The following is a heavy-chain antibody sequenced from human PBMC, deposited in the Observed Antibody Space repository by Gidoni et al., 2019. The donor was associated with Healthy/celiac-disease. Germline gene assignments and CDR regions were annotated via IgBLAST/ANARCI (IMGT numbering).Heavy chain of an antibody. J-gene: IGHJ6*02. CDR2: INHSGST. V-gene: IGHV4-34*01. D-gene: IGHD3-22*01. Sequence: QVQLQQWGAGLLKPSENLSLTCAVYGGSFSGYYWSWIRQPPGKGLEWIGEINHSGSTNYNPSLKSRVTISVDTSKNQFSLKLSSVTAADTAVYYCARVSVGASGYRRYYYYGMDVWGQGTTVTVSS. CDR1: GGSFSGYY. CDR3: ARVSVGASGYRRYYYYGMDV.